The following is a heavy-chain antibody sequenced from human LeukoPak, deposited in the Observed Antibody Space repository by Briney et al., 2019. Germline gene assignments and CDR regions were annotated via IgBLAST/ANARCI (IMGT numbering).Heavy chain of an antibody. Sequence: PGGSLRLSCEASGFIFNSYGMNWVRQAPGRGLEWVSSISSTGSYTFYADSVKGRFTISRDDAKNSVYLQMNTLRAEDTGIYYCARSEGGSENYWGQGILVAVSS. D-gene: IGHD1-26*01. CDR1: GFIFNSYG. CDR3: ARSEGGSENY. V-gene: IGHV3-21*01. CDR2: ISSTGSYT. J-gene: IGHJ4*02.